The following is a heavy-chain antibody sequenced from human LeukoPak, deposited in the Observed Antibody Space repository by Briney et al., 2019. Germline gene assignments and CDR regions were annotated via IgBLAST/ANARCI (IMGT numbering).Heavy chain of an antibody. J-gene: IGHJ4*02. D-gene: IGHD3-9*01. CDR2: ISGSGDST. Sequence: GGSLRLSCAASGFTFSSYAMTWVRQAPGKGLEWVSSISGSGDSTYYADSVKGRFTISRDNSKNTLSLQMNSLRAEDTAVYYCAKDLITIISPVDYWGQGTLVTVSS. CDR3: AKDLITIISPVDY. CDR1: GFTFSSYA. V-gene: IGHV3-23*01.